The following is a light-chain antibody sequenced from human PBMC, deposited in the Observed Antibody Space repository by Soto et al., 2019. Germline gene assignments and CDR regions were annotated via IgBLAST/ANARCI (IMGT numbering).Light chain of an antibody. V-gene: IGKV3-11*01. J-gene: IGKJ4*01. CDR1: QSVSSY. CDR2: DAS. Sequence: EIVLTQSPATLSLSPGESATLSCRASQSVSSYLAWYQQKPGQAPRLLIYDASNRATGIPARFSGSGSGTDVTLTITCLEPEDVAVYYCQQRSDWVSFGGGTKVEIK. CDR3: QQRSDWVS.